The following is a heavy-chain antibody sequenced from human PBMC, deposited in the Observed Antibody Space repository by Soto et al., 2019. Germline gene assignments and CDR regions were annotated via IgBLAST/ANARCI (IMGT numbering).Heavy chain of an antibody. D-gene: IGHD3-9*01. CDR2: INEDSTYI. Sequence: EVHLVESGGGLVKPGGSLRLSCTASGFAFNTYSMNWVRQAPGKGLEWVSSINEDSTYIYYADSLRGRITISRDNAKDSVFLQMNSLRPDDTAVYYCVRDLGRYFRSGYMDLWGDGATVTVSS. J-gene: IGHJ6*03. CDR1: GFAFNTYS. V-gene: IGHV3-21*01. CDR3: VRDLGRYFRSGYMDL.